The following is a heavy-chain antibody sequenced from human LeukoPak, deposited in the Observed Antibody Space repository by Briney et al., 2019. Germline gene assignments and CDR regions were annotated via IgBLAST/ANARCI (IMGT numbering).Heavy chain of an antibody. D-gene: IGHD6-6*01. Sequence: GGSLRLSCAASGFTFSTYSMNWVRQAPGKGLEWVSYISSSSSSIYYADSVKGRFTISRDNAKNSLFLQMNSLRAEDTAVYYCARDGSLAALLYEAHFDYWGQGTLVTVSS. V-gene: IGHV3-48*04. CDR1: GFTFSTYS. J-gene: IGHJ4*02. CDR3: ARDGSLAALLYEAHFDY. CDR2: ISSSSSSI.